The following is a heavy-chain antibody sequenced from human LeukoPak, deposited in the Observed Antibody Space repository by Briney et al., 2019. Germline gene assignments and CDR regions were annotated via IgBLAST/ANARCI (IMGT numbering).Heavy chain of an antibody. CDR2: INHSGST. Sequence: SETLSLTCAVYGGSFSGYYWSWIRQPPGKGLEWIGEINHSGSTNCNPSLKSRVTISVDTSKNQFSLKLSSVTAADTAVYYCARGRPGWTTWFDPWGQGTLVTVSS. D-gene: IGHD3/OR15-3a*01. V-gene: IGHV4-34*01. J-gene: IGHJ5*02. CDR1: GGSFSGYY. CDR3: ARGRPGWTTWFDP.